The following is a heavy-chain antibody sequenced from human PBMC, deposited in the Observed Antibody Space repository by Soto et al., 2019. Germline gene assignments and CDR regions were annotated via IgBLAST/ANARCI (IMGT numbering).Heavy chain of an antibody. V-gene: IGHV4-34*01. CDR2: INHSGST. Sequence: KTSETLSLTXAVSGASISGSYYYWAWLRQSPGKGLEWIGEINHSGSTNYNPSLKSRVTISVDTSKNQFSLKLSSVTAADTAVYYCARVKTFWSGYFPFDYWGQGTLVTVSS. CDR3: ARVKTFWSGYFPFDY. D-gene: IGHD3-3*01. J-gene: IGHJ4*02. CDR1: GASISGSYYY.